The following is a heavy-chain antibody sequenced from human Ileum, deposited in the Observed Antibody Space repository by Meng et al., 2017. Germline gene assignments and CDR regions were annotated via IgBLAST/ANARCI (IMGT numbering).Heavy chain of an antibody. D-gene: IGHD3-16*01. CDR2: IYYSGGT. J-gene: IGHJ4*02. Sequence: PLHQWGVGLLKTPETPSLPCAVDGGSFSGYHWSWFRQPPGKGLEWIGEIYYSGGTKYNPSLKSRVTISGDTSKNKFSLKLTSVTAADTAVYYCARHLGRSFDYWGQGSLVTVSS. CDR1: GGSFSGYH. CDR3: ARHLGRSFDY. V-gene: IGHV4-34*01.